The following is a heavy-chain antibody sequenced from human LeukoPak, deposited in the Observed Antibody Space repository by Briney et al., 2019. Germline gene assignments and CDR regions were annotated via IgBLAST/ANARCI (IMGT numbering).Heavy chain of an antibody. CDR3: TSQYSSGWYGGDN. CDR2: IRSKAYGGTT. D-gene: IGHD6-19*01. Sequence: PGGSLRLSCAASGFTVSAASAFTVSRSFMSWVRQAPGKGLEWVGFIRSKAYGGTTEYAASVKGRFTISRDDSKNIGYLQMNSLKTEDTAVYYCTSQYSSGWYGGDNWGQGTLVTVSS. V-gene: IGHV3-49*04. J-gene: IGHJ4*02. CDR1: GFTVSAAS.